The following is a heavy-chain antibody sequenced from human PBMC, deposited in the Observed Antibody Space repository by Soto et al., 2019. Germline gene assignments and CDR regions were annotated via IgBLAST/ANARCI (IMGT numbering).Heavy chain of an antibody. V-gene: IGHV3-21*01. CDR1: GFTFSSYS. CDR3: ARRGGEYYYYYGMDV. D-gene: IGHD3-10*01. Sequence: GGSLRLSCAASGFTFSSYSMNWVRQAPGKGLEWVSSISSSSSYIYYADSVKGRFTIFRDNAKNSLYLQMNSLRAEDTAVYYCARRGGEYYYYYGMDVWGQGTTVTVSS. CDR2: ISSSSSYI. J-gene: IGHJ6*02.